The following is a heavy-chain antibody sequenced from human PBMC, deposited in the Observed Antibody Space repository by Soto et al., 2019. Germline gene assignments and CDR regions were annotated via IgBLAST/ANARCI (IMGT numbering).Heavy chain of an antibody. Sequence: PSETLSLTCSLSGASISSTTYFWAWIRQPPGKGLEWVGSIYYHGRTYYNPSLKSRVTISVDRSNNHFSLKLDSVTAADTAVYYCAKNLPKTGRFDYWGQGTLVTVSS. CDR2: IYYHGRT. CDR1: GASISSTTYF. CDR3: AKNLPKTGRFDY. J-gene: IGHJ4*02. V-gene: IGHV4-39*01.